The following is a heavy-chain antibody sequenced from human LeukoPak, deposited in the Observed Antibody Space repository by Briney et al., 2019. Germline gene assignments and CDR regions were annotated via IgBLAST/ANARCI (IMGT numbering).Heavy chain of an antibody. CDR1: GFTFSTYW. J-gene: IGHJ5*02. CDR2: INSDGTST. D-gene: IGHD2-2*02. Sequence: GGSLRLSCAASGFTFSTYWMHWVRQTPGKGLVWVSRINSDGTSTTYADSVKGRLTISRDNAKSTLYLRMNSLRAEDTALYYCTRTYCTSTSCYTELFDPWGQGTLVTVSS. V-gene: IGHV3-74*01. CDR3: TRTYCTSTSCYTELFDP.